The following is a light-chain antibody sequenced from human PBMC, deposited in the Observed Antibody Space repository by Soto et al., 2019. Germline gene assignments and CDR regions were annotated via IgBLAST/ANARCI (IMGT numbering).Light chain of an antibody. CDR2: KIS. CDR1: QSLVHIAGNTY. J-gene: IGKJ2*01. Sequence: IVLTQTRLSSPVTLGQPASISCRSSQSLVHIAGNTYFTWLQQRPGQPPRLLIYKISNRFPGVPDRVRGSGAGTDFTLKISRVEAEDVGVYYCMQATQSYTFGQGTRLEIK. CDR3: MQATQSYT. V-gene: IGKV2-24*01.